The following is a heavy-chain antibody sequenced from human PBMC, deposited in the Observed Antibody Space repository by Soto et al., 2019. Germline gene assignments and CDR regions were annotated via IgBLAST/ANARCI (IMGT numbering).Heavy chain of an antibody. Sequence: GSLRLSCAASGFTFNAYWMHWVRQGPGKGLEWVSRINTDGGGTTYADSVKGRFTISRDNAENTLYLQMNSLRADDTALYYCARGSLAPGIDYWGQGTLVTVSS. V-gene: IGHV3-74*01. CDR3: ARGSLAPGIDY. J-gene: IGHJ4*02. D-gene: IGHD2-2*01. CDR2: INTDGGGT. CDR1: GFTFNAYW.